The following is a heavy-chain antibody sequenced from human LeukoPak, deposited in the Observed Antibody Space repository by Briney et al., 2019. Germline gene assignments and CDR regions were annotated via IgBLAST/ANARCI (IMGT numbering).Heavy chain of an antibody. Sequence: SETLSLTCAVYGGSFSGYYWSWIRQPPGKGLEWIGEINHSGSTNYNPSLTSRVTISVDTSKNQFALKLSSVTAADTAVYYCARAGYSSGWFDYWGQGTLVTVSS. V-gene: IGHV4-34*01. CDR3: ARAGYSSGWFDY. J-gene: IGHJ4*02. CDR1: GGSFSGYY. D-gene: IGHD6-19*01. CDR2: INHSGST.